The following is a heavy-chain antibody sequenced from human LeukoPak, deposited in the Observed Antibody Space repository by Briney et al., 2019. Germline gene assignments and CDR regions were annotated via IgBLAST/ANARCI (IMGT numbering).Heavy chain of an antibody. Sequence: GGSLRLSCAASGFTFDNYAMSWVRQAPGKGLECVSGISGSGGTTAYADSVKGRFTISRDNSKNTLYLQRNSLRAEDTAVYYCAKDYRDFWSRYYGYFDFWGHGTRVTVSS. D-gene: IGHD3-3*01. CDR2: ISGSGGTT. CDR3: AKDYRDFWSRYYGYFDF. V-gene: IGHV3-23*01. CDR1: GFTFDNYA. J-gene: IGHJ4*01.